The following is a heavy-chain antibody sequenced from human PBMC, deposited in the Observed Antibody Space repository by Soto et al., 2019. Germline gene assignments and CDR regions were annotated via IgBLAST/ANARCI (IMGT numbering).Heavy chain of an antibody. J-gene: IGHJ6*02. D-gene: IGHD3-3*01. CDR3: ARAPQRIFGVVIPGYYYGMDV. CDR2: MNPNSGNT. Sequence: ASAKVSCKASGYTFTSYDINWVRQATGQGLEWMGWMNPNSGNTGYAQKFQGRVTMTRNTSISTAYMELSSLRSEDTAVYYCARAPQRIFGVVIPGYYYGMDVWGQGTTVTVSS. V-gene: IGHV1-8*01. CDR1: GYTFTSYD.